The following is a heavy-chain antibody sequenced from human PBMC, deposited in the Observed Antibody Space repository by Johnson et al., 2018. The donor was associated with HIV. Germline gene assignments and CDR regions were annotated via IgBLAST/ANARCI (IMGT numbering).Heavy chain of an antibody. CDR3: ARAYLRGEGYAFDI. J-gene: IGHJ3*02. D-gene: IGHD3-10*01. Sequence: QVQLVESGGGLVKPGGSLIVSCEASVLTFSDYYMSWIRQAPGKGLEWVSYISSGGNSIYYADSVKGRFTISRDNAKNSLFLQMNSLTAEATAVYYCARAYLRGEGYAFDIWGQGTMVTVSS. V-gene: IGHV3-11*04. CDR1: VLTFSDYY. CDR2: ISSGGNSI.